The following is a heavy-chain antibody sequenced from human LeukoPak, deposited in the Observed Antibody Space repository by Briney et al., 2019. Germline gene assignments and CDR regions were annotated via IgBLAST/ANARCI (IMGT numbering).Heavy chain of an antibody. CDR3: AREGDSDYGDYCFDY. D-gene: IGHD4-17*01. CDR2: INPNSGVT. Sequence: ASVKVSCKASGYIFTGYYMHWVRQAPGQGLEWMGWINPNSGVTNYPQNFQGRVTMTRDTSISTAYMELSRLRSDDTAVCYCAREGDSDYGDYCFDYWGQGTLVTVSS. V-gene: IGHV1-2*02. J-gene: IGHJ4*02. CDR1: GYIFTGYY.